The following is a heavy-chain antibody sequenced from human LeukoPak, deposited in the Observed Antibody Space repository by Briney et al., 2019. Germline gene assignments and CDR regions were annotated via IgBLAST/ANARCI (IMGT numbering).Heavy chain of an antibody. CDR1: GYNFTNYW. CDR3: ALSYQGTMGFDY. CDR2: IYPSDSDT. J-gene: IGHJ4*02. V-gene: IGHV5-51*01. D-gene: IGHD2-2*01. Sequence: GESLKISCKTSGYNFTNYWLGWVRQMPGKGLEWMGIIYPSDSDTRYSPSFQGQVTISADKSISTAYLQWSSLKASDTAMYYCALSYQGTMGFDYWGQGTLVTVSS.